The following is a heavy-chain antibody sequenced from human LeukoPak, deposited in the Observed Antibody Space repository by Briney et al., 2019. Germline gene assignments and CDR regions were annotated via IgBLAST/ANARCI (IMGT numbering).Heavy chain of an antibody. Sequence: PSETPSLTCAVYGGSFSGYYWSWIRQPPGKGLEWVSYINSGSTMYYADSVKGRFTISRDNAKSSLYLQMNSLRAEDTAVYYCARRHTSGLFDYWGQGTLVTVSS. CDR3: ARRHTSGLFDY. CDR2: INSGSTM. V-gene: IGHV3-69-1*02. CDR1: GGSFSGYY. J-gene: IGHJ4*02. D-gene: IGHD3-22*01.